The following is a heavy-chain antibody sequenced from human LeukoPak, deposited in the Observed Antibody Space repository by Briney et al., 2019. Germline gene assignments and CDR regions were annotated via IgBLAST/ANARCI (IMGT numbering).Heavy chain of an antibody. V-gene: IGHV3-11*01. Sequence: PGGSLRLSCAASGFIFSDYYXXXXXXXXXXXXXXXSXISSSXTTXYYADSVKGXXXIXRDNAKNSLYLEMNSLRAEDSAVYYCVRDLNSLQANWNGHDAFDIWGQGTKVTVSS. J-gene: IGHJ3*02. CDR3: VRDLNSLQANWNGHDAFDI. D-gene: IGHD1-1*01. CDR1: GFIFSDYY. CDR2: ISSSXTTX.